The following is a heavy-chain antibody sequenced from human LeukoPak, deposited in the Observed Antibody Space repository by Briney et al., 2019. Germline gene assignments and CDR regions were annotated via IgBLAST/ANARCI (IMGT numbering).Heavy chain of an antibody. CDR1: GYTFTNHG. CDR2: INPNSGGT. CDR3: ARYDFWSGYYAPGLDY. Sequence: ASVKVSCKASGYTFTNHGISWVRQAPGQGLEWRGWINPNSGGTNYAQKFQGSVTMTRDTSISTAYMELSRLRSDGTAVYYCARYDFWSGYYAPGLDYWGQGTLVTVSS. D-gene: IGHD3-3*01. V-gene: IGHV1-2*02. J-gene: IGHJ4*02.